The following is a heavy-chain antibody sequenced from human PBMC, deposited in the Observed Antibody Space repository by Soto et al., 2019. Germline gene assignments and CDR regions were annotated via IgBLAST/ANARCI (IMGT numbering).Heavy chain of an antibody. Sequence: GASVKVSCKASGYTFTSYGISWVRQAPGQGLEWMGWISAYNGNTNYAQKLQGRVTMTTDTSTSTAYMELRSLRSDDTAVYYCARESAASVRAVAGTSGIWGQGTLVTVSS. CDR1: GYTFTSYG. CDR3: ARESAASVRAVAGTSGI. D-gene: IGHD6-19*01. CDR2: ISAYNGNT. V-gene: IGHV1-18*01. J-gene: IGHJ4*02.